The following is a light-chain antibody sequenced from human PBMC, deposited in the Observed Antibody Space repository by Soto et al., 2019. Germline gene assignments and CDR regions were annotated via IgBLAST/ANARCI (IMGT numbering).Light chain of an antibody. V-gene: IGKV4-1*01. CDR2: WAF. Sequence: DIVMTQSPASLAVSLGERATINCKSSQTVLYSSNNNNYLAWYQQKPGQPPKLLIYWAFTRESGVPDRFSGSGSGTDFTLTISSLQAEDVAVYYCQQYYSTPYTFGQGTKLEIK. CDR3: QQYYSTPYT. CDR1: QTVLYSSNNNNY. J-gene: IGKJ2*01.